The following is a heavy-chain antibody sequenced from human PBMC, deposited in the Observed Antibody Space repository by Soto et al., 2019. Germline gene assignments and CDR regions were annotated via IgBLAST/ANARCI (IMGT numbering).Heavy chain of an antibody. CDR3: ARDTSGDYSDY. CDR2: IYYSGST. J-gene: IGHJ4*02. CDR1: GGSISIYY. D-gene: IGHD3-16*01. V-gene: IGHV4-59*01. Sequence: PSETLSLTCTVSGGSISIYYWSLIRQPPGKGLEWIGYIYYSGSTNYNPSLKSRVTISVDTSKNQFSLKLSSVTAADTAVYYCARDTSGDYSDYWGQGTLFTVSS.